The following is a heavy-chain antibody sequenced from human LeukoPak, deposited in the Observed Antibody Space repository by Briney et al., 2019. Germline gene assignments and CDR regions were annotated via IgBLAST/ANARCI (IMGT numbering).Heavy chain of an antibody. CDR2: IYSSGST. V-gene: IGHV4-39*01. J-gene: IGHJ5*02. CDR3: ARHAMSYDFWSGPNWFDP. CDR1: GGSISSSSYY. D-gene: IGHD3-3*01. Sequence: SETLSLTCTVSGGSISSSSYYWGWIRQPPGKGLEWIGRIYSSGSTYHNPSLKSRVTISVDTSKNQFSLKLSFVTAADTAVYYCARHAMSYDFWSGPNWFDPWGQGTLVTVSS.